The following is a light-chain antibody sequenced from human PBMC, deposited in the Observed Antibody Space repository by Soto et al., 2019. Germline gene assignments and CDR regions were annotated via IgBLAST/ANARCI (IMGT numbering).Light chain of an antibody. V-gene: IGLV1-44*01. CDR1: NSNIGSHT. CDR2: SNN. Sequence: SVLYQPASASGARGKTATMSRSAGNSNIGSHTVHWYQHLPGTAPTLLIFSNNQRPSGVPARFSGSKSGTSASLAISGLQSGDEGDYYCAAWDDSLNGFYVFGTGTRVNV. J-gene: IGLJ1*01. CDR3: AAWDDSLNGFYV.